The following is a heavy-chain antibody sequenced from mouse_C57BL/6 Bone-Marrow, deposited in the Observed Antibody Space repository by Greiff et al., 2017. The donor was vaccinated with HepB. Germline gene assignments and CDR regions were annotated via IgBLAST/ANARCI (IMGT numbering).Heavy chain of an antibody. CDR1: GYTFTSYW. V-gene: IGHV1-52*01. Sequence: QVQLQQPGAELVRPGSSVKLSCKASGYTFTSYWMHWVKQRPIQGLEWIGNIDPSDSETHYNQKFKDKSTLTVDKSSSTAYMQLSSLTSEESAVYYCALYGNYGYYAMDYWGQGTSVTVSS. D-gene: IGHD2-10*02. CDR2: IDPSDSET. CDR3: ALYGNYGYYAMDY. J-gene: IGHJ4*01.